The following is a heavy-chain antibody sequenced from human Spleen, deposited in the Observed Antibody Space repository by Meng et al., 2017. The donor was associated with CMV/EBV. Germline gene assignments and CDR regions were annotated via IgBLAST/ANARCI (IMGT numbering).Heavy chain of an antibody. J-gene: IGHJ6*02. CDR3: ARMAGAMVRGVETYYYGMDV. V-gene: IGHV1-69*02. D-gene: IGHD3-10*01. CDR1: GGTFSSYT. CDR2: IIPILGIA. Sequence: SVKVSCKASGGTFSSYTISWVRQAPGQGLEWMGRIIPILGIANYAQKFQGRVTITADKSTSTAYMELRSLRSDDTAVYYCARMAGAMVRGVETYYYGMDVWGQGTTVTVSS.